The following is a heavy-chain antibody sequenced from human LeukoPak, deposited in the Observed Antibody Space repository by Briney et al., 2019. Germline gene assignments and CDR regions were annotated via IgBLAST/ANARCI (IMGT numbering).Heavy chain of an antibody. CDR2: SSGRSGNT. J-gene: IGHJ6*03. CDR3: AKRDYDHHYMDV. CDR1: GFSFSSYW. Sequence: PGGSLRLSCEGSGFSFSSYWMTWVRQSPGKGLEWVSLSSGRSGNTYYADSVKGRFTISRDNSRNTLYLQMNSLRADDTAEYYCAKRDYDHHYMDVWGKGTTVTVSS. V-gene: IGHV3-23*01.